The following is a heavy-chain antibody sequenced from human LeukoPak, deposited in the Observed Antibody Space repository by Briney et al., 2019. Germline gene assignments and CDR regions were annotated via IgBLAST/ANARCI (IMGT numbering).Heavy chain of an antibody. CDR2: ISSSSSTI. V-gene: IGHV3-48*04. CDR3: ARGCRVAGYYFDY. Sequence: GGSLRLSCAASGFTFSSYSMNWVRQAPGKGLEWVSYISSSSSTIYYADSVKGRFTISRDNAKNSLYLQMNSLRAEDTAVYYCARGCRVAGYYFDYWGQGTLVTVSS. D-gene: IGHD6-13*01. CDR1: GFTFSSYS. J-gene: IGHJ4*02.